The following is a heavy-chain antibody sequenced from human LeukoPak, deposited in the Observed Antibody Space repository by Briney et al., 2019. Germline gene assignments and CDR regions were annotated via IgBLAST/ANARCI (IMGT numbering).Heavy chain of an antibody. CDR2: ISYDGSNK. V-gene: IGHV3-30*04. CDR1: GFTFSSYA. CDR3: AKDLPYDDRRDYFDY. D-gene: IGHD3-22*01. J-gene: IGHJ4*02. Sequence: GGSLRLSCAASGFTFSSYAMHWVRQAPGKGLEWVAVISYDGSNKYYADSVKGRFTISRDNSKNTLYLQMNSLRAEDTAVYYCAKDLPYDDRRDYFDYWGQGTLVTVSS.